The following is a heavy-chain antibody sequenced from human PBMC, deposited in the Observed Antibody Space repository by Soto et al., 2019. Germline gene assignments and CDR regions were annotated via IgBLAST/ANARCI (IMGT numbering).Heavy chain of an antibody. CDR2: ISYDESSK. Sequence: SLRLSCVASGFTFSDYVRHWVRQAPGKGLEWVTLISYDESSKYFADSVKGRFSISRDNPKKTLYPEINSLRPEDTAVYYCARQGIGARKYHYNYLDVWGLGTTVTVSS. V-gene: IGHV3-30-3*01. CDR1: GFTFSDYV. J-gene: IGHJ6*02. D-gene: IGHD6-25*01. CDR3: ARQGIGARKYHYNYLDV.